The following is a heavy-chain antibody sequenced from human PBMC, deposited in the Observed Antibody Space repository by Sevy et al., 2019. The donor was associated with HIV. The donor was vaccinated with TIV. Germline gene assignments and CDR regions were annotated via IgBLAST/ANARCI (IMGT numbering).Heavy chain of an antibody. D-gene: IGHD3-22*01. CDR1: GGSISSYY. J-gene: IGHJ4*02. CDR2: IYTSGST. CDR3: ARAASSGYNGDDYFDY. V-gene: IGHV4-4*07. Sequence: SETLSLTCTVSGGSISSYYWSWIRQPAGKGLEWIGRIYTSGSTNYNPSLKSRVTMSVDTSKNQFSLKLSSVTAADTAVYYCARAASSGYNGDDYFDYWGQGTLVTVSS.